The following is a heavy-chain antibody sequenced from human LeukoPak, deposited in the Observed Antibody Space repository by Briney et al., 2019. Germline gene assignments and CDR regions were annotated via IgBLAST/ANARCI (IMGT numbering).Heavy chain of an antibody. CDR2: ISYDGSNK. D-gene: IGHD3-3*01. V-gene: IGHV3-30*03. J-gene: IGHJ4*02. Sequence: GGSLRLSCAASGFTFSSYGMHWVRQAPGKGLEWVAVISYDGSNKYYADSVKGRFTISRDTSKNALYLQMNSLRAEDTAVYYCARDRLETHFDYWGQGTVVTVSS. CDR3: ARDRLETHFDY. CDR1: GFTFSSYG.